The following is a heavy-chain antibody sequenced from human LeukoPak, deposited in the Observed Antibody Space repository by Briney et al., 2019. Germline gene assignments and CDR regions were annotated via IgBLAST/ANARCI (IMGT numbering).Heavy chain of an antibody. CDR2: ISSNGGST. J-gene: IGHJ4*02. CDR3: ARGTGYLLLDY. D-gene: IGHD3/OR15-3a*01. Sequence: GGSLRLSCAASGFTFSSYWVHWVRQAPGKGLVWVSRISSNGGSTTYADSVKGRFTISRDNARNTLYLQMNSLRVEDTAAYFCARGTGYLLLDYWGPGTLVTASS. CDR1: GFTFSSYW. V-gene: IGHV3-74*01.